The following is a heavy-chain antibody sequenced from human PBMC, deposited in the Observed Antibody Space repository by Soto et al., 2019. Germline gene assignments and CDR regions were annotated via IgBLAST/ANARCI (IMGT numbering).Heavy chain of an antibody. CDR1: GFTFSSYS. D-gene: IGHD3-9*01. Sequence: PGGSLRLSCAAAGFTFSSYSRNWVRQAPGKGLEWVSSISSSSSYIYYADSVKGRFTISRDNAKNTLYLQMNSLRAEDTAVYYCARDPPSDIFSYYFDYWGQGTLVTVSS. J-gene: IGHJ4*02. V-gene: IGHV3-21*01. CDR2: ISSSSSYI. CDR3: ARDPPSDIFSYYFDY.